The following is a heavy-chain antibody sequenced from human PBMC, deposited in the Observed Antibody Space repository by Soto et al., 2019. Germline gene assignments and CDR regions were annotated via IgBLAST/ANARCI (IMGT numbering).Heavy chain of an antibody. CDR3: ARGTAKYTYGYLNY. J-gene: IGHJ4*02. V-gene: IGHV1-18*01. CDR2: ISTYNGKT. CDR1: GYTFTSYG. Sequence: QVQLVQSGAEVKKPGASVKVSCKTSGYTFTSYGISWVRQAPGQGLEWMGWISTYNGKTNYAQNLQGRVTMTTDTSTSTAYMELWSLRSDDTAVYYCARGTAKYTYGYLNYWGQGTLVTVSS. D-gene: IGHD5-18*01.